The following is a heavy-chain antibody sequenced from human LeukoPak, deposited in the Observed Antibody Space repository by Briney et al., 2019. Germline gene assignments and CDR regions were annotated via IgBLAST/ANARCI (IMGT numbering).Heavy chain of an antibody. CDR3: ARHMEYSSGPLDH. V-gene: IGHV4-39*01. Sequence: SETLSLTCTVSXGSIXSXXXXXXXXXXXXXXXLXXIGSIXYSGXTYYNPSLKXRXTISVDTSKNQFSLKLSSVTAAXTAVYYCARHMEYSSGPLDHWGQGTLVTVSS. CDR1: XGSIXSXXXX. D-gene: IGHD6-19*01. CDR2: IXYSGXT. J-gene: IGHJ4*02.